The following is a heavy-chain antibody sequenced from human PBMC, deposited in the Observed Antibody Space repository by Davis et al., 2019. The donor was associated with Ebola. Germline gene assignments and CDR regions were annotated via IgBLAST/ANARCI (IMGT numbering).Heavy chain of an antibody. CDR3: ASLRRSITGFDDGYDI. V-gene: IGHV5-51*01. Sequence: GESLKISCKDSGNSFSSHWIGWVRQMPGKGLEWMGIIYTGYSDTRYSPSFRGQVTISADKSSKTAFLQWSSLKASDTAIYYCASLRRSITGFDDGYDIWGQGTMVTVSS. CDR1: GNSFSSHW. J-gene: IGHJ3*02. D-gene: IGHD3-9*01. CDR2: IYTGYSDT.